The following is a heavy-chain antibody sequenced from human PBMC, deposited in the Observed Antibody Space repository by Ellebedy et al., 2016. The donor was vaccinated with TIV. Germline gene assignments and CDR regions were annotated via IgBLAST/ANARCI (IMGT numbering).Heavy chain of an antibody. D-gene: IGHD2-2*01. CDR3: ARRRCCSSTTCKVKTIFGMMTPSPIDT. CDR1: GYTFTNYD. Sequence: ASVKVSXKTSGYTFTNYDIRWVRQATGQGLEWMGWMNPKSGHTGYAQKFLGRLTLTRNTSVNTAYMELSSLKFEDTAVYYCARRRCCSSTTCKVKTIFGMMTPSPIDTWGRGTLVTVSS. J-gene: IGHJ5*02. V-gene: IGHV1-8*01. CDR2: MNPKSGHT.